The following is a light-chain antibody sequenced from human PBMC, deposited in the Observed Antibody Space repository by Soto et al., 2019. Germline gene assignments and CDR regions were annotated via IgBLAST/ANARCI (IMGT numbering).Light chain of an antibody. CDR3: QHYYDWPYS. J-gene: IGKJ2*01. CDR2: GAS. Sequence: EVVMTQSPTTLPVSPGRRVTLSCRASQSINSNLAWFQQKPGQAHRLLIYGASSRATGIPARFSGSGSGTEFTLTISSLQSEDFAVYFCQHYYDWPYSFGQGTKLEMK. V-gene: IGKV3-15*01. CDR1: QSINSN.